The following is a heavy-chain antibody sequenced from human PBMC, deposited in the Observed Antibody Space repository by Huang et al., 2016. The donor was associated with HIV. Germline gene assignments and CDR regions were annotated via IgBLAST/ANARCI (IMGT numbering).Heavy chain of an antibody. V-gene: IGHV4-4*07. CDR1: SVSMYAWY. CDR2: SHPSGSA. CDR3: VSADSSGYIDN. D-gene: IGHD3-22*01. Sequence: QVQLQESGPGLVRPSETLSLTCSVSSVSMYAWYWGWFRQSAGEGLEWIGRSHPSGSANYNPSLKSRVTMSVDTSRMELSLKLTSVTAADTAVYYGVSADSSGYIDNWGQGTLVTVSS. J-gene: IGHJ4*02.